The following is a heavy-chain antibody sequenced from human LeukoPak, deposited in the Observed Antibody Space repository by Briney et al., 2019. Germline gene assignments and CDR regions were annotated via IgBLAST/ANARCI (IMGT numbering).Heavy chain of an antibody. Sequence: GGSLRLSCAVSGFPFSIYEMNWVRQAPGKGLEWVSNIGSSGTTIYYADSVRGRVSISRDNAKNSLYLQMNSLRVEDTAVYYCALLAVASDFDYWGQGTLVTVSS. V-gene: IGHV3-48*03. CDR1: GFPFSIYE. J-gene: IGHJ4*02. D-gene: IGHD6-19*01. CDR3: ALLAVASDFDY. CDR2: IGSSGTTI.